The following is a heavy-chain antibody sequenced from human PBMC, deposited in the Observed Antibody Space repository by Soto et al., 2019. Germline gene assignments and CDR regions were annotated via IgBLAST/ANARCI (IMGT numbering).Heavy chain of an antibody. D-gene: IGHD3-10*01. V-gene: IGHV1-18*01. CDR2: ISAYNGNT. J-gene: IGHJ6*02. Sequence: QVQLVQSGAEVKKPGASVKVSCKASGYTFTSYGISWVRQAPGQGLEWMGWISAYNGNTNYAQKLQGRVTMTTDTSTSTANMERRGLRSDDTAVYSCARDRGANGMDAWGQGTTVTVSS. CDR1: GYTFTSYG. CDR3: ARDRGANGMDA.